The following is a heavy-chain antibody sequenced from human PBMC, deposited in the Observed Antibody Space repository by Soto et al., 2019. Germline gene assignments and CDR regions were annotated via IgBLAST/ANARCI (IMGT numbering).Heavy chain of an antibody. CDR3: AKKHYDFWSGYPL. CDR1: GFTFSSYA. D-gene: IGHD3-3*01. CDR2: ISGSGVST. J-gene: IGHJ4*02. V-gene: IGHV3-23*01. Sequence: PGGSLRLSCAASGFTFSSYAMSWVRQAPGKGLEWVSAISGSGVSTYYADSVKGRFTISRDNSKNTLYLQMNSLRAEDTAVYYCAKKHYDFWSGYPLWGQGTLVTVSS.